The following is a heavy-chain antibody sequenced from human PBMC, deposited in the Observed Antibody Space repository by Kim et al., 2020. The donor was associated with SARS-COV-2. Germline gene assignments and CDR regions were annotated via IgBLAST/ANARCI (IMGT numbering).Heavy chain of an antibody. CDR2: T. CDR3: AKATNYWYFDL. V-gene: IGHV3-23*01. D-gene: IGHD5-12*01. J-gene: IGHJ2*01. Sequence: TYYADSVKGRFTISRDNSKNTLYLQMNSLRAEDTAVYYCAKATNYWYFDLWGRGTLVTVSS.